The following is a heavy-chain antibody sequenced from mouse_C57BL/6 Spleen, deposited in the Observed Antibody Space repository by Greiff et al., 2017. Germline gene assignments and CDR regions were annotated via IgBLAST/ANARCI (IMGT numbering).Heavy chain of an antibody. Sequence: QVQLKQSGPELVKPGASVKISCKASGYAFSSSWMNWVKQRPGKGLEWIGRIYPGDGDTNYNGKFKGKATLTADKSSSTAYMQLSSLTSEDSAVYFCARSPYYDYPYFDVWGTGTTVTVSS. CDR3: ARSPYYDYPYFDV. CDR1: GYAFSSSW. CDR2: IYPGDGDT. D-gene: IGHD2-4*01. V-gene: IGHV1-82*01. J-gene: IGHJ1*03.